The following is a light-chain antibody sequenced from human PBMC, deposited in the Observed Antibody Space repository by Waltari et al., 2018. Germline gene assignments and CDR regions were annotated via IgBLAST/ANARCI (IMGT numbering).Light chain of an antibody. J-gene: IGKJ1*01. V-gene: IGKV2-28*01. CDR1: QSLLHSSGYTF. CDR3: MQARQTPWT. Sequence: DIVMTQSPLSLPVSPGEPASISCRSSQSLLHSSGYTFLDWYVQKPGQAPQLLIYLVSDRASGVPDRFSGSGSGTDFTLKISRVEAEDVGLYYFMQARQTPWTFGQGTKVEIK. CDR2: LVS.